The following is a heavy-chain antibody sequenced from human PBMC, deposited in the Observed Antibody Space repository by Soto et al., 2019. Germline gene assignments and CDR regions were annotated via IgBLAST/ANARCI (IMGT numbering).Heavy chain of an antibody. CDR2: ISYDGSNK. V-gene: IGHV3-30-3*01. D-gene: IGHD3-22*01. Sequence: PGGSLRLSCAASGFTFSSYAMHWVRQAPGKGLEWVAVISYDGSNKYYADSVKGRFTISRDNSKNTLYLQMNSLRAEDTAVYYCARDLLPVTYYYDSSGLDYWGQGTLVTVSS. CDR3: ARDLLPVTYYYDSSGLDY. CDR1: GFTFSSYA. J-gene: IGHJ4*02.